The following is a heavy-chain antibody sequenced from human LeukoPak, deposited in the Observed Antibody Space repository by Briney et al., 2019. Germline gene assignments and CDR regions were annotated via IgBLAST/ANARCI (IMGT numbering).Heavy chain of an antibody. CDR3: ARGEVSASLYYFDF. V-gene: IGHV1-18*01. Sequence: ASVTVSCKTSGYTFTTYGVSWVRQAPGHGLEWMGWVSGYTGNTNYAERFQGRVTMTIDASTSTVYMELTNLRSDDTAVYFCARGEVSASLYYFDFWGQGTLVTVS. J-gene: IGHJ4*02. CDR2: VSGYTGNT. CDR1: GYTFTTYG. D-gene: IGHD1-14*01.